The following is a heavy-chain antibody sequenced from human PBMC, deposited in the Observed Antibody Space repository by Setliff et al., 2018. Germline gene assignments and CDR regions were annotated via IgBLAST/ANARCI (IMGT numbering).Heavy chain of an antibody. CDR3: ARAQSWSGGPYYFDN. CDR2: INPNSGGT. Sequence: GASVKVSCKASGYTFTGYYMHWVRQAPGQGLEWMGWINPNSGGTNYAQKFQGWVTMTRDTSISTAYMELSRLRFEDTAVYYCARAQSWSGGPYYFDNWGQGTLVTVSS. CDR1: GYTFTGYY. V-gene: IGHV1-2*04. J-gene: IGHJ4*02. D-gene: IGHD3-3*01.